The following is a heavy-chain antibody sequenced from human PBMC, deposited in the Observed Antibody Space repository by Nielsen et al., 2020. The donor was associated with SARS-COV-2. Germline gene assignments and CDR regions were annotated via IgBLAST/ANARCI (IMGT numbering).Heavy chain of an antibody. J-gene: IGHJ6*02. CDR3: ARYRTIFVGYYDGMDV. CDR1: GGSISSNY. D-gene: IGHD3-3*01. Sequence: SETMSLNCTVYGGSISSNYWSWIRKTPGKGLEWIGYIYYSGRTKYKHSLKSRVTISVDTYTNQFPLKLSSVTASDTSLYYCARYRTIFVGYYDGMDVWCQLTTVTVSS. CDR2: IYYSGRT. V-gene: IGHV4-59*01.